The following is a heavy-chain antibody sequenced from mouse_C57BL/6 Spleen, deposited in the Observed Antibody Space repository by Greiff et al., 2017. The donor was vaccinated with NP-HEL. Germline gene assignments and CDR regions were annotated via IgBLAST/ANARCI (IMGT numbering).Heavy chain of an antibody. V-gene: IGHV5-4*01. CDR1: GFTFSSYA. CDR3: ARDNLLLRSFDY. CDR2: ISDGGSYT. D-gene: IGHD1-1*01. J-gene: IGHJ2*01. Sequence: EVQGVESGGGLVKPGGSLKLSCAASGFTFSSYAMSWVRQTPEKRLEWVATISDGGSYTYYPDNVKGRFTISRDNAKNNLYLQMSHLKSEDTAMYYCARDNLLLRSFDYWGQGTTLTVSS.